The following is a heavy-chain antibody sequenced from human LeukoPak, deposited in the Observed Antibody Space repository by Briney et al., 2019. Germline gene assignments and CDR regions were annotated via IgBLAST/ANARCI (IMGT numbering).Heavy chain of an antibody. D-gene: IGHD4-17*01. J-gene: IGHJ4*02. Sequence: GGSLRLSCAASGFTFSGYAMSWVRQAPGKGLEWVSAISGSGGSTHYADSVKGRFTISRDNSKNTLYLQMNSLRAEDTAVYYCAKVGDFYGDYVGYFDYWGQGTLVAVSS. CDR1: GFTFSGYA. CDR2: ISGSGGST. CDR3: AKVGDFYGDYVGYFDY. V-gene: IGHV3-23*01.